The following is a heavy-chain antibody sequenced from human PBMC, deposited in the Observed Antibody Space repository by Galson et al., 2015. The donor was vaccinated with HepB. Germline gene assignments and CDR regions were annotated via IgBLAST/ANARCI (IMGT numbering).Heavy chain of an antibody. V-gene: IGHV3-69-1*01. Sequence: SLRLSCAASGFTFSDYYMNWVRQAPGKGLEWVSSISSSSTIYYADSVKGRFTISRDNAKNTLYLQMNSLRAEDTAVYYCAKVTEGAFDIWGQGTMVTVSS. CDR2: ISSSSTI. J-gene: IGHJ3*02. CDR3: AKVTEGAFDI. CDR1: GFTFSDYY.